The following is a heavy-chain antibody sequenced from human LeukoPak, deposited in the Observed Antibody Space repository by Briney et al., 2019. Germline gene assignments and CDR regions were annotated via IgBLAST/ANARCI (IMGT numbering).Heavy chain of an antibody. CDR3: ARSDWFDP. V-gene: IGHV3-74*01. Sequence: GGSLRLSCAASGFTFSDYWMHWVRQVPGKGLVWVSRMDTDGGTTTYADSVQGRFTISRDNAKNTLYLQMNSLRVEDTAVYYCARSDWFDPWGQGTLVTVSS. CDR2: MDTDGGTT. CDR1: GFTFSDYW. J-gene: IGHJ5*02.